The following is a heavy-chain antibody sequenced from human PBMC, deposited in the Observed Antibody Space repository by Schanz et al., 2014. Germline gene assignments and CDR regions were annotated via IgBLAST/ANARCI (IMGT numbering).Heavy chain of an antibody. CDR1: GFTFSSYG. CDR2: IDGKSTTV. CDR3: AREEGWGIAAAGPKHYYYGMDV. V-gene: IGHV3-48*01. J-gene: IGHJ6*02. Sequence: VQLVESGGGVVQFGRSLRLSCVASGFTFSSYGMHWVRQAPGKGLEWLSYIDGKSTTVYYADSVKGRFTVSRDNARNSLYLQMNSLRAEDTAVYYCAREEGWGIAAAGPKHYYYGMDVWGQGTTVTVSS. D-gene: IGHD6-13*01.